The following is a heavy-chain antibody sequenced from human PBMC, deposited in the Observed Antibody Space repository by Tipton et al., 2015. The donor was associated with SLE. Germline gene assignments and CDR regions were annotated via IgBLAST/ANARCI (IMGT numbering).Heavy chain of an antibody. D-gene: IGHD4-17*01. Sequence: QSGAEVKNPGASVKVSCKASAYTFTTYSISWVRQAPGQGLEWMGWISTYNGNTNYAQKLQGRVTMTTDTSTSTAYMELRSLRSDDTAVYYCARAVTTGFYWYCDLWGRGTLFTVSS. CDR2: ISTYNGNT. CDR3: ARAVTTGFYWYCDL. CDR1: AYTFTTYS. V-gene: IGHV1-18*01. J-gene: IGHJ2*01.